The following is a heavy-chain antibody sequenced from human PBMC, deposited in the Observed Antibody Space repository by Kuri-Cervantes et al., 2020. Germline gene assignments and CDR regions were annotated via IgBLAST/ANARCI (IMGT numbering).Heavy chain of an antibody. CDR3: ARSRVVDIVATSNGAGVDY. J-gene: IGHJ4*02. V-gene: IGHV3-7*01. CDR1: GFTLSSYW. CDR2: IKQDGSEK. Sequence: GGSLRLPCAPSGFTLSSYWMTWFRQAPGKGLEWVANIKQDGSEKYYVDSVKGRFTISRDNAKNSLYLQMNSLRAEDTAVYYCARSRVVDIVATSNGAGVDYWGQGTLVTVSS. D-gene: IGHD5-12*01.